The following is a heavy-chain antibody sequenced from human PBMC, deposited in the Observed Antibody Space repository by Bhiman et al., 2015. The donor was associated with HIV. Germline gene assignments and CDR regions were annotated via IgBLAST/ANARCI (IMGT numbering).Heavy chain of an antibody. Sequence: VQLVESGGGVLRPGGSLRLSCEGFRFIFNDYGLSWVRQAPGKGLEWVSGINWNGGSTGYADSVKGRCTISRDNDKNSLYLQMNSLRVEDTALYYCARRDSGSLSFDIWGQGTMVIVSS. J-gene: IGHJ3*02. D-gene: IGHD1-26*01. CDR3: ARRDSGSLSFDI. V-gene: IGHV3-20*04. CDR2: INWNGGST. CDR1: RFIFNDYG.